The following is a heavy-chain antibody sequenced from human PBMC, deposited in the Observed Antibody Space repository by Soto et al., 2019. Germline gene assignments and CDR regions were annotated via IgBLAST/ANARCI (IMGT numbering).Heavy chain of an antibody. J-gene: IGHJ5*02. V-gene: IGHV4-34*01. CDR2: INHSGST. D-gene: IGHD3-10*01. Sequence: SETLSLTCAVYGGSFSGYYWSWIRQPPGKGLEWIGEINHSGSTNYNPSLKSRVTISVDRSKNQFSLKLSSVTAADTAVYYCARGPLWFGELFRLDPWGQGTLVTVSS. CDR1: GGSFSGYY. CDR3: ARGPLWFGELFRLDP.